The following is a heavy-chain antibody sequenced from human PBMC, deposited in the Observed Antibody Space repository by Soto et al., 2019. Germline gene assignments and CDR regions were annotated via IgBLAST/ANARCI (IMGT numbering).Heavy chain of an antibody. CDR1: GATFSSYA. Sequence: QVQLVQSGAEVRQPASSVKVSCKTSGATFSSYAITWVRQAPGQGLEWMGGIVPTVDTSTYAKKFQGRVTITADKFTNNVYMELSSLGSDDKAVYYYVRVVAIPGYPDNWGQGTLVTVSS. CDR3: VRVVAIPGYPDN. J-gene: IGHJ4*02. D-gene: IGHD5-12*01. V-gene: IGHV1-69*14. CDR2: IVPTVDTS.